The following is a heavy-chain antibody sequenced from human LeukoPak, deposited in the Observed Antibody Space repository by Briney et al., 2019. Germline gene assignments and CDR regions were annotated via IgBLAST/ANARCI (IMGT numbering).Heavy chain of an antibody. D-gene: IGHD3-9*01. CDR1: GFTFNGSS. CDR2: IGSKTNSYAT. CDR3: TGLRYYDILTGCDY. V-gene: IGHV3-73*01. Sequence: GGSLRLSCAASGFTFNGSSMHWVRQASGKGLEWVGRIGSKTNSYATAYAASVKGRFTISRDDSKNTAYLQMNSLKTEDTAVYYCTGLRYYDILTGCDYWGQGTLVTVSS. J-gene: IGHJ4*02.